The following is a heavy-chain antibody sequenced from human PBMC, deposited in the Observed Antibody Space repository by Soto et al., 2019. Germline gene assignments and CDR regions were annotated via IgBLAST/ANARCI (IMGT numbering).Heavy chain of an antibody. D-gene: IGHD1-26*01. CDR3: TTDSRTTLPEIRFDY. CDR1: GFPFTNAW. Sequence: GGSLRLSCVASGFPFTNAWINWVRQVPGKGLEWVGRVKSKTDGGSSDYAAAVKGRFAVSRDDSRNIVYLQMNSLKIEDTGVYYCTTDSRTTLPEIRFDYWGHGTQVTVPQ. V-gene: IGHV3-15*07. CDR2: VKSKTDGGSS. J-gene: IGHJ4*01.